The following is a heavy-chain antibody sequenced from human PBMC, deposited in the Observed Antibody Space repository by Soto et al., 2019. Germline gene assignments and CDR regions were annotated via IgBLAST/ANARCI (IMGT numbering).Heavy chain of an antibody. CDR1: GGTFSNYA. Sequence: AASVKVSCKASGGTFSNYAINWVRQAPGQGLEWMGGFIPIFDAANYAQNFRGRVTITADESTSTAYMEPSGLRSEDTAMYYCARKAESYGFDIWGQGTLVTVSS. D-gene: IGHD3-10*01. CDR3: ARKAESYGFDI. J-gene: IGHJ3*02. V-gene: IGHV1-69*13. CDR2: FIPIFDAA.